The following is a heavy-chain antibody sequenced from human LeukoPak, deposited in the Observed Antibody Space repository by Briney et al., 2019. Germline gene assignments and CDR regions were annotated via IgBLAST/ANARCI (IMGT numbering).Heavy chain of an antibody. V-gene: IGHV3-30*03. D-gene: IGHD2-2*02. CDR2: ISYDGSNK. J-gene: IGHJ4*02. Sequence: GGSLRLSCAASGFTFSSYGMHWVRQAPGKGLEWVAVISYDGSNKYYADSVKGRFTISRDNSKNMLYLQMNSLRAEDTAVYYCARDPGDCSSTSCYKKRFDYWGQGTLVTVSS. CDR1: GFTFSSYG. CDR3: ARDPGDCSSTSCYKKRFDY.